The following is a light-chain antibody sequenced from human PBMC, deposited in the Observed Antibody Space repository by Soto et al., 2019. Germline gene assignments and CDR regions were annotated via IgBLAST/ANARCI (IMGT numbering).Light chain of an antibody. Sequence: DIQMAHSPSTLSGSVEDRVTITCRASQSISSWLAWYQLKPGKAPKLLIYDASNLETGVPSRFSGSGSGTDFTFTIRSLQPEDNATYYCQQYDNLPTFGGGTKVDI. V-gene: IGKV1-33*01. J-gene: IGKJ4*01. CDR1: QSISSW. CDR2: DAS. CDR3: QQYDNLPT.